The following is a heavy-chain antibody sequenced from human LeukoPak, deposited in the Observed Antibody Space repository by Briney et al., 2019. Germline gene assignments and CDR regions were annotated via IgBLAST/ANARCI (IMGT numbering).Heavy chain of an antibody. CDR2: ISGSGGST. CDR3: ATSPPDYYDSSTDY. V-gene: IGHV3-23*01. J-gene: IGHJ4*02. D-gene: IGHD3-22*01. CDR1: GFTFSSYA. Sequence: GGSLRLSCAASGFTFSSYAVSWVRQAPGKGLEWVSAISGSGGSTYYADSVKGRFTISRDNSKNTLYLQMNSLRAEDTAVYYCATSPPDYYDSSTDYWGQGTLVTVSS.